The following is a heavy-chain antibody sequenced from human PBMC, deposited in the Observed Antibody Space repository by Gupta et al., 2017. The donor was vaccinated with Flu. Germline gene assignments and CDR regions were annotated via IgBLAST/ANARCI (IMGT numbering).Heavy chain of an antibody. CDR2: IKQDGSEK. Sequence: EVQLVESGGGLVQPGGSLRLSCAASGFTFNTYWMTWVRQAPGKGLAGVANIKQDGSEKYYGDSVKGRFIISRDNAQNSLHRQMNRLRAEATAVYYCARGNYYDSSGYYAKNGGQGTLVTVSS. V-gene: IGHV3-7*01. CDR3: ARGNYYDSSGYYAKN. D-gene: IGHD3-22*01. CDR1: GFTFNTYW. J-gene: IGHJ4*02.